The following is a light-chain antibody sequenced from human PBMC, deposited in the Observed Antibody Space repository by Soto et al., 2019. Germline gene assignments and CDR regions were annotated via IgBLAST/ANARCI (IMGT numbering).Light chain of an antibody. CDR2: GAS. V-gene: IGKV3-15*01. CDR3: QQDSSWHLA. Sequence: EIVMTQSPAALSVSPGERVTLSCRASQDIRSSLAWYQQKPGQAPRLLICGASIRATGVPATFSGSGSGTEFTLSISSLQSEHIGVYYCQQDSSWHLAFGGRTKGDI. CDR1: QDIRSS. J-gene: IGKJ4*01.